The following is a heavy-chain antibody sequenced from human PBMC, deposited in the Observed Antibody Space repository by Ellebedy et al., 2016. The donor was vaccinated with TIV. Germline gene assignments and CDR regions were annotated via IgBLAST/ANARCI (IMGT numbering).Heavy chain of an antibody. J-gene: IGHJ3*02. CDR2: IGTAGDT. V-gene: IGHV3-13*01. CDR1: GFTFSSYD. D-gene: IGHD7-27*01. CDR3: ATLLPGGAFDI. Sequence: GESLKISCAASGFTFSSYDMHWVRQATGKGLEWVSAIGTAGDTYYPGSVKGRFTISRENAKNSLYLQMNSLRAGDTAVYYCATLLPGGAFDIWGQGTMVTVSS.